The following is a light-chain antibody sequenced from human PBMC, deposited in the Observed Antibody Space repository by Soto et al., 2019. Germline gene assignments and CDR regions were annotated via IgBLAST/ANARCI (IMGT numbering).Light chain of an antibody. V-gene: IGLV2-11*01. Sequence: QSVLTQPRSVSGSPGQSVTISCTGTSSDVGGYNYVSWYLQHPGKAPKVMIYDVSKRPSGVPARFSGSLLGGRAALTLSGAQPEDEADYYCLLSYNGPYVFGPGTKVTVL. CDR3: LLSYNGPYV. J-gene: IGLJ1*01. CDR2: DVS. CDR1: SSDVGGYNY.